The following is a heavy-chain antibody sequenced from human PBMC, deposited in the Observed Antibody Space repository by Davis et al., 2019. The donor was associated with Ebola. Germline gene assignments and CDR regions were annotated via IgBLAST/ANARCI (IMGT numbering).Heavy chain of an antibody. V-gene: IGHV4-59*01. CDR3: ARDPTTFGVVSNYADYDAFDV. CDR1: GGSISTYY. CDR2: ISSTGST. Sequence: MPSETLSLTCTVSGGSISTYYWSWIRQPPGKGLEWIGYISSTGSTSYNPSLRSRVTTSIDSSKNQFSLRLSSVTAADTAVYYCARDPTTFGVVSNYADYDAFDVWGQGTMVTVSS. D-gene: IGHD3-3*01. J-gene: IGHJ3*01.